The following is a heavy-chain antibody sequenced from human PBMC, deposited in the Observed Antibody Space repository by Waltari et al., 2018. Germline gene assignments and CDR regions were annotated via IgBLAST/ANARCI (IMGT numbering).Heavy chain of an antibody. CDR1: GFTFDDYG. V-gene: IGHV3-20*04. CDR2: INWNGGST. J-gene: IGHJ5*02. CDR3: ARASSSWYKGWFDP. D-gene: IGHD6-13*01. Sequence: EVQLVESGGGVVRPGGSLRLSCAASGFTFDDYGMRWVCQAPGKGLEWVSGINWNGGSTGYADSVKGRFTISRDNAKNSLYLQMNSLRAEDTALYYCARASSSWYKGWFDPWGQGTLVTVSS.